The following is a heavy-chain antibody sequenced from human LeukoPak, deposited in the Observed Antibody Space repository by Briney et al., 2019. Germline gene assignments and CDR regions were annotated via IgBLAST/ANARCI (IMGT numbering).Heavy chain of an antibody. CDR1: GFSFSSYS. CDR3: ARALTGRGPDAFDI. D-gene: IGHD3-9*01. V-gene: IGHV3-21*01. Sequence: RPGGSLRLSCAASGFSFSSYSMNWVRQAPGKGLEWVSSISSISGYIYYADSVKGRFTISRDNAKNSLYLQMNSLRAEDTAVYYCARALTGRGPDAFDIWGQGTMVTVSS. J-gene: IGHJ3*02. CDR2: ISSISGYI.